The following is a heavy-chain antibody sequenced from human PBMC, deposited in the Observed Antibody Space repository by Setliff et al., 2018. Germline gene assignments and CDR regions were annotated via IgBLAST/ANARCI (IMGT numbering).Heavy chain of an antibody. CDR3: ARHIAGYADGHYTATYSYYYMDV. CDR1: GYTFTQKW. J-gene: IGHJ6*03. CDR2: TYPGDSDI. Sequence: GESLKISCKGSGYTFTQKWIGWVRQMPGKGLEWMGVTYPGDSDIRYSPSFQGQVTISADKSINTAYLQWSSLKASDTATYYCARHIAGYADGHYTATYSYYYMDVWGQGTKVTVSS. V-gene: IGHV5-51*01. D-gene: IGHD4-17*01.